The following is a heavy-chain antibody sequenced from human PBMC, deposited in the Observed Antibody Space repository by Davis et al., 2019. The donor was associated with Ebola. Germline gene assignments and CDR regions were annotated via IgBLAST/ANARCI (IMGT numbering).Heavy chain of an antibody. CDR1: GFTFSSYS. J-gene: IGHJ6*02. CDR3: ARAGEKRNGMDV. V-gene: IGHV3-21*01. D-gene: IGHD3-16*01. CDR2: ISSSSSYI. Sequence: GESLKISCAASGFTFSSYSMNWVRQAPGKGLEWVSSISSSSSYIYYADSVKGRFTISRDNAKNSLYLQMNSLRDEDTAVYYCARAGEKRNGMDVWGQGTTVTVSS.